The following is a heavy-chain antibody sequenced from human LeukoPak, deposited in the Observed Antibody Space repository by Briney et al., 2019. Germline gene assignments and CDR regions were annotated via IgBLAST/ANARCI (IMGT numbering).Heavy chain of an antibody. Sequence: GGSLRLSCAASGSTFSIYRMNWVRQAPGKGLEWVAKIKQDGSEKDYVDSVKGRFAISRDNTRNSLYLLMSSLRDEDTAVYYCASDSRCTGITCPSPGADYWGQGTLVTVSS. CDR2: IKQDGSEK. CDR3: ASDSRCTGITCPSPGADY. CDR1: GSTFSIYR. D-gene: IGHD2-8*02. J-gene: IGHJ4*02. V-gene: IGHV3-7*01.